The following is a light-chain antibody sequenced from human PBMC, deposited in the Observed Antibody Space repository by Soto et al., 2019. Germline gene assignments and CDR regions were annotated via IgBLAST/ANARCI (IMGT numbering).Light chain of an antibody. V-gene: IGKV1-9*01. J-gene: IGKJ1*01. CDR1: QVISTS. CDR2: AAS. Sequence: DIQLTQSPSFLSPSIGESVTITCLASQVISTSLAWYQVKPGKAPKLLIYAASTLESGVPSRFSGSGSDTEFTLTISSLQPDDFATYYCQQYNRYSFGQGTKVDIK. CDR3: QQYNRYS.